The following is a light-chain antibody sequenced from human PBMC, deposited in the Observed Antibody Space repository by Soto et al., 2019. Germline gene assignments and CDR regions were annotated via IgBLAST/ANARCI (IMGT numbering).Light chain of an antibody. CDR2: GAS. J-gene: IGKJ1*01. CDR3: QQYNNWPPWT. Sequence: EMVMTQSPATLTVSPGERATLSCRASQSVSSNLAWYQQKPGQAPRLLIYGASTRVTGIPARFSGSGSGTEFTLTISSLQSEDFAVYYCQQYNNWPPWTFGQGTKVEIK. V-gene: IGKV3-15*01. CDR1: QSVSSN.